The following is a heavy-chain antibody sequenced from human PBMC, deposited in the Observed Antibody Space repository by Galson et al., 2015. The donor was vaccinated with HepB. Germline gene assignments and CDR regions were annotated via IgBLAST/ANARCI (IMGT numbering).Heavy chain of an antibody. Sequence: SLRLSCAASGFTFSSYGMHWVRQAPGKGLEWVAVISYDGSNKYYADSVKGRFTISRDNSKNTLYLQMNSLRAEDTAVYYCAKGGMTTVVTHNWFDPWGQGTLVTVSS. D-gene: IGHD4-23*01. CDR1: GFTFSSYG. CDR3: AKGGMTTVVTHNWFDP. J-gene: IGHJ5*02. V-gene: IGHV3-30*18. CDR2: ISYDGSNK.